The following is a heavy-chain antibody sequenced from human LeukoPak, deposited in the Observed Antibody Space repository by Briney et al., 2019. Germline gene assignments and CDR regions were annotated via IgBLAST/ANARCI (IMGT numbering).Heavy chain of an antibody. CDR2: INPSGGST. CDR1: GYTLTSYY. V-gene: IGHV1-46*01. Sequence: ASVKVSCKASGYTLTSYYMHWVRQAPGQGLEWMGIINPSGGSTSYAQKFQGRVTTTRDTSTSTVYMELRSLRSDDTAVYYCARDKAVTTEVTQHFQHWGQGTLVTVSS. CDR3: ARDKAVTTEVTQHFQH. D-gene: IGHD4-23*01. J-gene: IGHJ1*01.